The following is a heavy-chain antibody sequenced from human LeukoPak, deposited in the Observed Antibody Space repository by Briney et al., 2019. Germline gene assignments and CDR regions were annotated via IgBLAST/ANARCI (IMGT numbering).Heavy chain of an antibody. V-gene: IGHV4-38-2*02. CDR1: GYSISSGYY. D-gene: IGHD6-6*01. CDR3: ARSQYSHVPY. Sequence: TSETLSLTCTVSGYSISSGYYWGWIRQPPGKGLESIGNIYHTGSTYYNSSLKSRVTISVDTSKNQFSLKLTSVTAADTAIYYCARSQYSHVPYWGQGTLVTVSS. CDR2: IYHTGST. J-gene: IGHJ4*02.